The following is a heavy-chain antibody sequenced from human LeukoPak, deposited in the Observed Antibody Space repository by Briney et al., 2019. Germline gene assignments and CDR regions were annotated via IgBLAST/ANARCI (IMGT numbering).Heavy chain of an antibody. CDR3: ARALLPGIAVAGEDY. CDR1: GLTFSSYS. CDR2: ISSSSSYT. D-gene: IGHD6-19*01. J-gene: IGHJ4*02. Sequence: GGSLRLSCAASGLTFSSYSMNCVRQAPGKGLEWVSYISSSSSYTNYADSVKGRFTISRDNAKNSLYLQMNSLRAEDTAVYYCARALLPGIAVAGEDYWGQGTLVTVSS. V-gene: IGHV3-21*05.